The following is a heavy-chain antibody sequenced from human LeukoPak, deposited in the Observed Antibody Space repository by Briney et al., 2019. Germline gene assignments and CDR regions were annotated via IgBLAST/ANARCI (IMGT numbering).Heavy chain of an antibody. CDR3: ARDFYHSGTNWYDVFDV. V-gene: IGHV1-18*01. D-gene: IGHD1-1*01. Sequence: GASVTVSYMGCGYTFNPYGIRWVRHPPAQGHEWMGWVSGNNGNKNYPQHVQGRATITTDTSTNTAYMEVRSLRSDDTAVYYCARDFYHSGTNWYDVFDVWGQGTMVTVSS. J-gene: IGHJ3*01. CDR2: VSGNNGNK. CDR1: GYTFNPYG.